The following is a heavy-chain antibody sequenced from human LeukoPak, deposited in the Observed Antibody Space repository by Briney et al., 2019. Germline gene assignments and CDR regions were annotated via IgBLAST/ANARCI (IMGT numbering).Heavy chain of an antibody. V-gene: IGHV1-18*01. CDR1: GYTFTSYG. D-gene: IGHD3-10*01. CDR2: ISAYNGNT. CDR3: ARAITMVRGVIITRNWFDP. Sequence: GASVKVSCKASGYTFTSYGISWVRHAPGQGLEWMGWISAYNGNTNYAQKLQGRVTMTTDTSTSTAYMELRSLRSDDTAVYYCARAITMVRGVIITRNWFDPWGQGTLVTVSS. J-gene: IGHJ5*02.